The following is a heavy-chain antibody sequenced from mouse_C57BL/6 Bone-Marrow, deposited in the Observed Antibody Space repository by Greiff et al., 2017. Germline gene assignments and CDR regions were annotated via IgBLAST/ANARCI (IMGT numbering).Heavy chain of an antibody. CDR3: ARDYYGSSPYFDV. J-gene: IGHJ1*03. V-gene: IGHV1-31*01. Sequence: EVQLVESGPELVKPGASVKISCKASGYSFTGYYMHWVKQSHGNILDWIGYIYPYNGVSSYNQKFKGKATLTVDKSSSTAYMELRSLTSEDSAVYYCARDYYGSSPYFDVWGTGTTVTVSS. CDR2: IYPYNGVS. CDR1: GYSFTGYY. D-gene: IGHD1-1*01.